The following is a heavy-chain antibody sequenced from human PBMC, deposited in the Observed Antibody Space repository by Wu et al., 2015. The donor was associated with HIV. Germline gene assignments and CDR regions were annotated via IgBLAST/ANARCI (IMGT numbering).Heavy chain of an antibody. D-gene: IGHD5-18*01. J-gene: IGHJ6*02. CDR3: ARDPGEYSYGFPYYYYGMDV. V-gene: IGHV1-2*02. CDR1: GYTFTGYY. Sequence: QVQLVQSGAEVKKPGASVKVSCKASGYTFTGYYMHWVRQAPGQGLEWMGWINPNSGGTNYAQKFQGRVTMTRDTSISTAYMELSRLRSDDTAVYYCARDPGEYSYGFPYYYYGMDVWGQGTTVTVSS. CDR2: INPNSGGT.